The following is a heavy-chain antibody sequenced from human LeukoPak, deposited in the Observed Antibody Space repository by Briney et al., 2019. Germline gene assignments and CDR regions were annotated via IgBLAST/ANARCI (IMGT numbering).Heavy chain of an antibody. CDR1: GNSISSSYY. CDR2: IYNRGTN. Sequence: SETLSLTCTVSGNSISSSYYWGWIRQPPGKGLEWIGSIYNRGTNHYNPSLKSRVTISVDTSKNQFSLKLSSVTAADTAVYYCATNGRLTGYYTIDYWGQGTLVTVSS. V-gene: IGHV4-38-2*02. CDR3: ATNGRLTGYYTIDY. J-gene: IGHJ4*02. D-gene: IGHD3-9*01.